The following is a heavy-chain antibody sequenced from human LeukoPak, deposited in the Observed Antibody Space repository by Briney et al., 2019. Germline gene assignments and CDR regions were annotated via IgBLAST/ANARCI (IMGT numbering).Heavy chain of an antibody. CDR2: ISSSSSYI. V-gene: IGHV3-21*01. CDR3: ARVFWSGYSGYYYYGMDV. CDR1: GFTFSSYS. D-gene: IGHD3-3*01. Sequence: GGSLRLSCAASGFTFSSYSMNWVRQAPGKGLEWVSSISSSSSYIYYADSVKGRFTISRDNAKNSLYLQMNSLRAEDTAVYYCARVFWSGYSGYYYYGMDVWGQGTTVTVSS. J-gene: IGHJ6*02.